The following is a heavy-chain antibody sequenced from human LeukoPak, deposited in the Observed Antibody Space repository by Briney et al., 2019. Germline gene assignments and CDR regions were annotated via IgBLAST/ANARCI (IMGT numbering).Heavy chain of an antibody. J-gene: IGHJ4*02. CDR2: IIPILGIA. Sequence: SVKVSCKASGGTFSSYAISWVRQAPGQGLKWMGRIIPILGIANYAQKFQGRVTITADKSTSTAYMELSSLRSEDTAVYYCARDNLVGPTTPGDYWGQGTLVTVSS. CDR3: ARDNLVGPTTPGDY. V-gene: IGHV1-69*04. CDR1: GGTFSSYA. D-gene: IGHD1-1*01.